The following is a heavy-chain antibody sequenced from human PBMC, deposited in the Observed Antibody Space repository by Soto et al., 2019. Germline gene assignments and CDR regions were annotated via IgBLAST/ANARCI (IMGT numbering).Heavy chain of an antibody. D-gene: IGHD2-15*01. Sequence: EVQLVESGGALVQPGGSLRLSCAASGFTVSSKYMSWVRQAPGKGLEWVSLIQSGGTTYYADSVKGRFTISRDTSENTLHLQMDSLRAEDTAVYYCARDDVLCDGGRCYGIPLDVWGKGTPVTFSS. CDR2: IQSGGTT. J-gene: IGHJ6*03. V-gene: IGHV3-66*01. CDR3: ARDDVLCDGGRCYGIPLDV. CDR1: GFTVSSKY.